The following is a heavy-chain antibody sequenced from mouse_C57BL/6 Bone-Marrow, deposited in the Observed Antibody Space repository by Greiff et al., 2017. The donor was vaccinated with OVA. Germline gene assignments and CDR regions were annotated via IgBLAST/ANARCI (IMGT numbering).Heavy chain of an antibody. CDR2: IDPSDSYT. D-gene: IGHD2-3*01. Sequence: QVQLQQPGAELVKPGASVKLSCKASGYTFTSYWMQWVKQRPGQGLEWIGEIDPSDSYTNYNQKFKGKATLTVDTSSSTAYMQLSSLTSEDSAVYYCARSLDGYSAWFAYWGQGTLVTVSA. V-gene: IGHV1-50*01. CDR3: ARSLDGYSAWFAY. J-gene: IGHJ3*01. CDR1: GYTFTSYW.